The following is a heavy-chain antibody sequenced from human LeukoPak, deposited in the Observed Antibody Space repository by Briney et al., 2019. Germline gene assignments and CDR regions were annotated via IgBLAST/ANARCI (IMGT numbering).Heavy chain of an antibody. J-gene: IGHJ4*02. D-gene: IGHD3-22*01. CDR1: GGSISSYY. Sequence: SETLSLTCTVSGGSISSYYWSWIRQPPGKGLEWIGYIYHSGSTYYNPSLKSRVTISVDRSKNQFSLKLSSVTAADTAVYYCAGGPYDSSADYWGQGTLVTVSS. CDR3: AGGPYDSSADY. V-gene: IGHV4-59*12. CDR2: IYHSGST.